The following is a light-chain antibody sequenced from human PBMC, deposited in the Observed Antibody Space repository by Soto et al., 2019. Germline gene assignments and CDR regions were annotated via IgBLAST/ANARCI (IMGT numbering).Light chain of an antibody. CDR2: DAS. CDR1: QSISSW. CDR3: QQYNSYPWT. Sequence: DIQMTQSPSTLSASVGDRVTITCRASQSISSWLAWYHQKPGKAPKLLIYDASILESGVPSRFSGSGSGTEFTLTISSLQPDDFATYYCQQYNSYPWTFGQGTKVEIK. J-gene: IGKJ1*01. V-gene: IGKV1-5*01.